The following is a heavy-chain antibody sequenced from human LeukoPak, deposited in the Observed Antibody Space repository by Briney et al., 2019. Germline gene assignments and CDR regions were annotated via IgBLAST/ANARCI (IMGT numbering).Heavy chain of an antibody. CDR3: ARDGLVATGALDY. J-gene: IGHJ4*02. Sequence: PGGSLRLSCAASGFTFSSYSMNWVRQAPGKGLEWVSSISSSSSYIYYADSVKGRFTISRDNAKNSLYLQMNSLRAEDTAVYYCARDGLVATGALDYWGQGTLVTVSS. CDR1: GFTFSSYS. V-gene: IGHV3-21*01. D-gene: IGHD5-12*01. CDR2: ISSSSSYI.